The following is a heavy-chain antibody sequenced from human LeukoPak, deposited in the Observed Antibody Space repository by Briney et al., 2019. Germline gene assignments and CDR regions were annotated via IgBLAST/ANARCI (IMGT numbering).Heavy chain of an antibody. CDR1: GGSISSYY. Sequence: SETLSHTCTVSGGSISSYYWTWIRQPAGKGLEWIGRIYTSGGTNYNPSLKARVTMSVDTSKNQVSLKLSSVTAADTAMYYCARAAEYSSGWYLFDYWGQGILVTVSA. CDR3: ARAAEYSSGWYLFDY. V-gene: IGHV4-4*07. D-gene: IGHD6-19*01. J-gene: IGHJ4*02. CDR2: IYTSGGT.